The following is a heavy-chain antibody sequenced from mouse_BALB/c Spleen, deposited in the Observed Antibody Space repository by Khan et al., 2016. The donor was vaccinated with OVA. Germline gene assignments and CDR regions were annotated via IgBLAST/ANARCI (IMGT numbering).Heavy chain of an antibody. V-gene: IGHV2-6-1*01. D-gene: IGHD2-10*01. J-gene: IGHJ4*01. Sequence: VPLQESGPGLVAPSQSLSITCTISGFSLTNYGVHWVRQPPGKGLEWLVVIWSDGSTTYNSALKSRLTVDKDNSKSQVFLKMNSLQTDDTAMYFCARQPYYHYNIMDYWGQGTSVTVSS. CDR3: ARQPYYHYNIMDY. CDR2: IWSDGST. CDR1: GFSLTNYG.